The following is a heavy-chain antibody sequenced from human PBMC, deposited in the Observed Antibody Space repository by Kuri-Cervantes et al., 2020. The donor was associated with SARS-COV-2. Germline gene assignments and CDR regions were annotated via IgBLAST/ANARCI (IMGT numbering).Heavy chain of an antibody. CDR1: GFTFSSYW. CDR3: ARDTHNWNSLNDY. CDR2: IKQDGSEK. V-gene: IGHV3-7*05. Sequence: GGSLRLSCAPSGFTFSSYWMSWVRQAPGKGLEWVANIKQDGSEKHYVDSAKGRFTISRDNAKNSLYLQMNSLRAEDTAVYYCARDTHNWNSLNDYWGHGTLVTVSS. J-gene: IGHJ4*01. D-gene: IGHD1-7*01.